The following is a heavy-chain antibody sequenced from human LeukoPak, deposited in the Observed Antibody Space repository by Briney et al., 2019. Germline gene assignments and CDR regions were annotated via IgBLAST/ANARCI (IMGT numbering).Heavy chain of an antibody. CDR1: GFTFRSYE. V-gene: IGHV3-48*03. Sequence: GGSQSLSCAASGFTFRSYEMKWVRHAPGKGLEWVSFISNSGDSIYYADSVKGRFTISRDNAKNSLFLQMNSLRAEDTAVYYCARPEARFMLSWGQGTLVTVSS. J-gene: IGHJ4*02. D-gene: IGHD3-16*02. CDR3: ARPEARFMLS. CDR2: ISNSGDSI.